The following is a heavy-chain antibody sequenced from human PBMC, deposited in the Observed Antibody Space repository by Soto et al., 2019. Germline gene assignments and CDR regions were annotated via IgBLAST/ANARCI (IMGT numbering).Heavy chain of an antibody. CDR3: AKDQRVVRATRGYIDY. CDR1: GFTFNSFG. CDR2: ISNDGSYQ. Sequence: GGSLRLSCAGSGFTFNSFGMHWVRQAPGKGLEWVAVISNDGSYQYHADSVKGRFIISRDNSKNTLFLQMNGLRAEDTAVYYCAKDQRVVRATRGYIDYWGQGILVTVSS. J-gene: IGHJ4*02. D-gene: IGHD1-26*01. V-gene: IGHV3-30*18.